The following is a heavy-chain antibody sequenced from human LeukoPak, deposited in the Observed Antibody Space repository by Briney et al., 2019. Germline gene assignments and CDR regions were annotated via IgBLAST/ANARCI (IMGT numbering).Heavy chain of an antibody. CDR3: ARGLCSSTSCYGGFGDRGYYYYYMDV. J-gene: IGHJ6*03. D-gene: IGHD2-2*01. CDR1: GGSISSYY. CDR2: IYTSGST. Sequence: PSETLSLTCTVSGGSISSYYWSWIRQPAGKGLEWIGRIYTSGSTNYNPSLKSRVTMSVDTSKNQFSLKLSSVTAADTAVYYCARGLCSSTSCYGGFGDRGYYYYYMDVWGKGTTVTVSS. V-gene: IGHV4-4*07.